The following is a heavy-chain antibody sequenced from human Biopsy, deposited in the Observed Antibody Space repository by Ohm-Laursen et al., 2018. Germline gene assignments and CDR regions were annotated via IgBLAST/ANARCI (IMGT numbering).Heavy chain of an antibody. V-gene: IGHV2-70*16. D-gene: IGHD2-2*02. CDR1: GFSLNTRGMS. J-gene: IGHJ6*02. CDR3: ARIPILVVPAAIVYRHRRHLQGLDV. Sequence: TQTLTLTYTLSGFSLNTRGMSVTWIRQPPGKALEWLARIDWDDAKFYSESLKTRPTISKGTSENHVVLTLSDVAPVDTATYYCARIPILVVPAAIVYRHRRHLQGLDVWGQGTTVIVSS. CDR2: IDWDDAK.